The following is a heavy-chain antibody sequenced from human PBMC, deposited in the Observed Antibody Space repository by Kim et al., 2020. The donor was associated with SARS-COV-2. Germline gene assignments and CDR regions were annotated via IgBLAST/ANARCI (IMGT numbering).Heavy chain of an antibody. CDR3: ARQYSSGWYPSNWFDP. J-gene: IGHJ5*02. V-gene: IGHV4-39*01. D-gene: IGHD6-19*01. Sequence: SLQNRVTRSVDTSKNQFSLKLSSVTAADTAVYYCARQYSSGWYPSNWFDPWGQGTLVTVSS.